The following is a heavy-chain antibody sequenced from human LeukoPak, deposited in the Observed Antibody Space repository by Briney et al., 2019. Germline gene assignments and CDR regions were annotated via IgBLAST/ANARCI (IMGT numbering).Heavy chain of an antibody. CDR1: GYTFTGYY. J-gene: IGHJ3*02. Sequence: ASVKVSCKASGYTFTGYYIHWVRQAPGQGLEWMGWISAYNGNTNYAQKLQGRVTMTTDTSTSTAYMELRSLRSDDTAVYYCARDLLAVAGTPDAFDIWGQGTMVTVSS. D-gene: IGHD6-19*01. V-gene: IGHV1-18*04. CDR2: ISAYNGNT. CDR3: ARDLLAVAGTPDAFDI.